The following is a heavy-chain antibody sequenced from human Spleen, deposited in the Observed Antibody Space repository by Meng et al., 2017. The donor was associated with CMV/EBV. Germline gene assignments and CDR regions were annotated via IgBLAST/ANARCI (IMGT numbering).Heavy chain of an antibody. Sequence: GESLKISCGASGYSFNNYWIGWVRQMPGKGLEWMGIIYPGDSDTRYGPSFQGQVTISAEKSIRTAYLQWSTLKASDSAMYYCAVGVWSGYPFDFWGQGTLVTVSS. V-gene: IGHV5-51*01. J-gene: IGHJ4*02. CDR1: GYSFNNYW. CDR2: IYPGDSDT. D-gene: IGHD3-3*01. CDR3: AVGVWSGYPFDF.